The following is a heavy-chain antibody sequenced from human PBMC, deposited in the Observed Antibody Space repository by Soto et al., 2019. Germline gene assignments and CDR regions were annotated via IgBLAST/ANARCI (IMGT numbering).Heavy chain of an antibody. CDR1: GFTFSSYA. V-gene: IGHV3-23*01. CDR3: AKRATGTYFDY. J-gene: IGHJ4*02. Sequence: GGSPRRSCAASGFTFSSYAMNWVRQAPGKGLEWVSVISGSGGSTYYADSVKGRFTISRDNSKNTLDLQMNSLRAEDTAVYYCAKRATGTYFDYWGQGTLVTVSS. D-gene: IGHD1-1*01. CDR2: ISGSGGST.